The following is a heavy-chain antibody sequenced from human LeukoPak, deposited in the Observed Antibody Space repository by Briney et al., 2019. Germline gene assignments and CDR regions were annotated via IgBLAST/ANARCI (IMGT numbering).Heavy chain of an antibody. CDR1: GFTFSSYG. J-gene: IGHJ6*02. Sequence: PGRSLRLSCAASGFTFSSYGMHWVRQAPGKGLEWVAVISYDGSNKYYADSVKGRFTISRDNSKNTLYLQMNSLRAEDTAVYYCANPARGMDVWGQGTTVTVSS. CDR2: ISYDGSNK. CDR3: ANPARGMDV. V-gene: IGHV3-30*18. D-gene: IGHD6-25*01.